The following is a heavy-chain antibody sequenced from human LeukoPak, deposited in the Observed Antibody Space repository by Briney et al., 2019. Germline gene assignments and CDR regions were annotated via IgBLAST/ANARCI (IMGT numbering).Heavy chain of an antibody. CDR2: ISYSGST. CDR3: VRDKYGAYFDS. D-gene: IGHD4-17*01. Sequence: SETLSLTCTVSGVSISSYYWSWIRQPPGKGLEWIACISYSGSTKYNPSLKSRVTISVDTSKNQLSLKLSSVTAADTAVYYCVRDKYGAYFDSWGQGTLVTVSS. J-gene: IGHJ4*02. CDR1: GVSISSYY. V-gene: IGHV4-59*01.